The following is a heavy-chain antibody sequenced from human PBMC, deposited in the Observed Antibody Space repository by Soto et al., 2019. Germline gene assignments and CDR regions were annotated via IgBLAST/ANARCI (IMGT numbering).Heavy chain of an antibody. CDR1: GFSLNTPGVG. V-gene: IGHV2-5*01. Sequence: SGPTLVNPTQTLTLTCTFSGFSLNTPGVGVAWIRQPPGEALEWLGTIYWNDDKRYGPSLKNRLTITKDTSKNQVVLTMTNMAPVDTATYYGAHRPADSGYPLDYWGQGAQVTVSS. CDR3: AHRPADSGYPLDY. CDR2: IYWNDDK. D-gene: IGHD5-12*01. J-gene: IGHJ4*02.